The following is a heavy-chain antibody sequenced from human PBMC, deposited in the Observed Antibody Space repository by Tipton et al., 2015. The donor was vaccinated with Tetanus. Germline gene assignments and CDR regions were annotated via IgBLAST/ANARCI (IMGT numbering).Heavy chain of an antibody. Sequence: TLSLTCTVSGDSLVRGGYYWTWIRHLPGKGLEWIGYIYHTGAAHYNPPLKSRVTLSVDMSKNQFFLKMISMTTADTAVYFCARDQGGGRVVRLNWFDPWGQGTLVTVSS. CDR2: IYHTGAA. V-gene: IGHV4-31*03. J-gene: IGHJ5*02. D-gene: IGHD6-6*01. CDR3: ARDQGGGRVVRLNWFDP. CDR1: GDSLVRGGYY.